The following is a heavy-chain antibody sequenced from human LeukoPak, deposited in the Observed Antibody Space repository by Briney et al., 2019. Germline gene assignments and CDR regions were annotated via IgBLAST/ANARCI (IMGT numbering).Heavy chain of an antibody. J-gene: IGHJ3*02. D-gene: IGHD1-26*01. V-gene: IGHV4-59*08. Sequence: SETLCLTCTVSGGSISSYYWSWIRQPPGKGLEWIGYIYYSGSTNYNPSLKSRVTISVDTSKNQFSLKLSSVTAADTAVYYCARHVVSYYTDAFDIWGQGTMVSVSS. CDR3: ARHVVSYYTDAFDI. CDR1: GGSISSYY. CDR2: IYYSGST.